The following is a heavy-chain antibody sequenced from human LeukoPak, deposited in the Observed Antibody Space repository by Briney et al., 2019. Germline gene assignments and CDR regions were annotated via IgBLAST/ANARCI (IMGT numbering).Heavy chain of an antibody. V-gene: IGHV4-34*01. CDR3: ANSMGATRIDY. CDR2: INHSGST. CDR1: GGSFSGYY. Sequence: SETLSLTCAVYGGSFSGYYWSWIRQPPGKGLEWIGEINHSGSTNYNPSLKSRVTISVDTSKNQFSLKLSSVTAADTAVYYCANSMGATRIDYWGQGTLVNVSS. D-gene: IGHD1-26*01. J-gene: IGHJ4*02.